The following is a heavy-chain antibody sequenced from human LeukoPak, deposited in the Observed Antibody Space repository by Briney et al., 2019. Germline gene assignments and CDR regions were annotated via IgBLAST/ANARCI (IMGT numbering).Heavy chain of an antibody. CDR3: ARRYGSGSWYYFDY. D-gene: IGHD3-10*01. Sequence: GGTLRLSCAVSGGTFSSDWRSWVRQAPGKGLEWVADISSDGTYTSYADSVKGRFTISRDNANNTMYLQMNSLRAEDTAVYYCARRYGSGSWYYFDYWGQGTLVTVSS. CDR1: GGTFSSDW. J-gene: IGHJ4*02. V-gene: IGHV3-74*01. CDR2: ISSDGTYT.